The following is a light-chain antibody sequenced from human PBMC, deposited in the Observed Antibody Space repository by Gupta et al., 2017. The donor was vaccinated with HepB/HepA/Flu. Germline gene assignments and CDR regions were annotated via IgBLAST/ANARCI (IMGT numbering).Light chain of an antibody. V-gene: IGKV1-6*01. CDR1: QGIRNN. CDR2: AAS. Sequence: AIQMTQSPSSLSASVGDRVTITCRASQGIRNNLGWYQQRPVNAPKLLIYAASRGKSGVPSRFSGSGSGTDFTLTITSRQPEDFATYYCLQEDSSPWTVGQGTKVEIK. J-gene: IGKJ1*01. CDR3: LQEDSSPWT.